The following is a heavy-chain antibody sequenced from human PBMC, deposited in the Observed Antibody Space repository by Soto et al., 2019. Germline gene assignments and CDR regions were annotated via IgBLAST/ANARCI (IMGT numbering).Heavy chain of an antibody. V-gene: IGHV4-39*01. D-gene: IGHD2-21*02. CDR3: ASPGVAYCGGDCYSGPPYYYYGMDV. Sequence: QLQLQESGPGLVKPSETLSLTCTVSGGSISSSSYYWGWIRQPPGKGLEWIGSIYDSGSTYYNPSLKSRVTISVVTSKTQFSLRLSSVTAADTAVYYCASPGVAYCGGDCYSGPPYYYYGMDVWGQGTTVTVSS. CDR2: IYDSGST. J-gene: IGHJ6*02. CDR1: GGSISSSSYY.